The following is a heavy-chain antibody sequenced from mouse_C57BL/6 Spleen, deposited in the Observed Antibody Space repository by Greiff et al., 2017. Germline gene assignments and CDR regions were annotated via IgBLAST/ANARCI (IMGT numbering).Heavy chain of an antibody. CDR2: ISNGGGST. D-gene: IGHD1-2*01. V-gene: IGHV5-12-1*01. CDR3: ARLSLREFAY. CDR1: GFTFSSYA. Sequence: EVQLVESGGGLVKPGGSLKLSCAASGFTFSSYAMSWVRQTPEKRLEWVAYISNGGGSTYYPDTVKGRFTISRDNAKNTLYLQMSRLKSEDTAMYYCARLSLREFAYWGQGTLVTVSA. J-gene: IGHJ3*01.